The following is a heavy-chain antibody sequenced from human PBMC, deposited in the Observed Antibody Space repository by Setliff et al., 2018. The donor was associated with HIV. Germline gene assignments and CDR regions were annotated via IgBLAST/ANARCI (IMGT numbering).Heavy chain of an antibody. V-gene: IGHV3-74*01. D-gene: IGHD1-26*01. CDR2: IGPDGSDT. CDR3: AANIMGLTPDDF. CDR1: TFAFSTYA. Sequence: PGESLKISCAASTFAFSTYAMHWVRQAPGKGLVWVSRIGPDGSDTNYADSVKGRFTISRDNAKNTVYLHLNSLRAEDTAVYYCAANIMGLTPDDFWGRGTLVTVSS. J-gene: IGHJ4*02.